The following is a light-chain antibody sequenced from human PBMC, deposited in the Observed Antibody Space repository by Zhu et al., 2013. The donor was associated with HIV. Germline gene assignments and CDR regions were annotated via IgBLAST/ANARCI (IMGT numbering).Light chain of an antibody. CDR2: EVS. V-gene: IGLV2-14*01. CDR1: NTDVGGYNY. CDR3: SSYTQTSTVV. J-gene: IGLJ3*02. Sequence: QSALTQPASVSGSPGQSITISCTGTNTDVGGYNYVSWYQQHPGKAPKLLIYEVSNRPSGVSDRFSASKSGNTASLTISGLQAEDEAFYYCSSYTQTSTVVFGGGTDLTVL.